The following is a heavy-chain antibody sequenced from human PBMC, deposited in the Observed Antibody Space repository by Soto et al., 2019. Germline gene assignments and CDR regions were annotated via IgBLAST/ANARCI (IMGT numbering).Heavy chain of an antibody. J-gene: IGHJ6*02. CDR1: GYTFTGYY. CDR2: INPNSGGT. V-gene: IGHV1-2*02. CDR3: ARDAIAARHPYYGMDV. D-gene: IGHD6-6*01. Sequence: QVQLVQSGAEVKKPGASVKVSCKASGYTFTGYYMHWVRQAPGQGLEWMRWINPNSGGTNHAQKFQGRVTMTRDTSISTAYMELSRLRSDDTAVYYCARDAIAARHPYYGMDVWGQGTTVTVSS.